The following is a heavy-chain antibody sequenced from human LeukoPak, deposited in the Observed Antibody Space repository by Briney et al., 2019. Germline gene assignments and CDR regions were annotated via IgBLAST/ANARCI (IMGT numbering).Heavy chain of an antibody. CDR1: GFXFSSYG. Sequence: PGGSLRLSCAASGFXFSSYGIHWVRQAPGKGLEWVAIIWYDGSNKYYADSVKGRFTISRDNSKNTVNLQMNSLRVEDTAVYYCARGGTAAAGIDYWGQGTLVTVSS. CDR2: IWYDGSNK. J-gene: IGHJ4*02. D-gene: IGHD6-13*01. V-gene: IGHV3-33*01. CDR3: ARGGTAAAGIDY.